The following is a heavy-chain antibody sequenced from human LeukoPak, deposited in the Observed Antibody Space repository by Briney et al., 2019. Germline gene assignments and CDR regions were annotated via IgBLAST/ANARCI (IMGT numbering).Heavy chain of an antibody. CDR3: ARAYASSGYVFDY. Sequence: SETLSLTCTVSGGSISNYYWSWIRQPAGKGLEWIGRIYRSGSTNYNPSLKSRVTMSVDTSKNQFSLKLNSVTAADTAVYYCARAYASSGYVFDYWGQGTLVTVSS. D-gene: IGHD3-22*01. CDR2: IYRSGST. CDR1: GGSISNYY. V-gene: IGHV4-4*07. J-gene: IGHJ4*02.